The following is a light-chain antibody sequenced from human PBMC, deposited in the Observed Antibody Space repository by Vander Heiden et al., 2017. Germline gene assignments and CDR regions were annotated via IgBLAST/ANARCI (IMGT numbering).Light chain of an antibody. V-gene: IGKV1-39*01. CDR3: QQCDSTPDT. Sequence: DIQLTPSPSSLSASVGDRVTITCQASQGISNYLNWYQQKPGKAPKVLIYDTSSLESGVPSRFSGSGSGTYFTLTISSLQAEDFAAYYCQQCDSTPDTFGQGTKLDIK. J-gene: IGKJ2*01. CDR1: QGISNY. CDR2: DTS.